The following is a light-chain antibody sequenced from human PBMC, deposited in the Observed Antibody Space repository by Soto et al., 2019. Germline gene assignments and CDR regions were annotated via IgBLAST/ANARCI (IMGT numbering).Light chain of an antibody. V-gene: IGKV3-11*01. Sequence: KVMTQSPVTLSVSPGERATLSCRASQTLRRTYIAWYQQKPGQAPRLLIYDASNRATGIPARFSGSGSGTDFALTISSLEPEDFAVYYCQQRSNGFGQGTRLEIK. CDR3: QQRSNG. CDR2: DAS. J-gene: IGKJ5*01. CDR1: QTLRRTY.